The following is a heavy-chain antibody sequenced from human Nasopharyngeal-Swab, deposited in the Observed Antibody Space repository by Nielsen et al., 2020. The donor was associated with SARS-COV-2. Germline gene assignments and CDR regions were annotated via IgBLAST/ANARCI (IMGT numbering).Heavy chain of an antibody. V-gene: IGHV3-23*03. CDR3: VKDPVGGSSGWYFDL. Sequence: GESLKISCAASGFIFRSYAMGWVRQAPGRGLAWVSIVNSDGSTAYYADSVKGRFTISRDNSKNTLYLQMNRLRFEDAAVYYCVKDPVGGSSGWYFDLWGRGTLVTLSS. D-gene: IGHD3-22*01. CDR1: GFIFRSYA. J-gene: IGHJ2*01. CDR2: VNSDGSTA.